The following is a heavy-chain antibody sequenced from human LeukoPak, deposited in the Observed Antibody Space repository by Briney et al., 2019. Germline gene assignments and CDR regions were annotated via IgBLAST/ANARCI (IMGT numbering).Heavy chain of an antibody. CDR3: ARASVVQGNDY. Sequence: PGGSLRLSCAASGFTFSSYWMSWVRQAPGKGLEWVANIKQDGSEKYYVDSVKGRFTIFRDNAKNSLYLHMNSLRVEDTAVYYCARASVVQGNDYWGQGTLVTVSS. D-gene: IGHD4-23*01. CDR1: GFTFSSYW. CDR2: IKQDGSEK. V-gene: IGHV3-7*01. J-gene: IGHJ4*02.